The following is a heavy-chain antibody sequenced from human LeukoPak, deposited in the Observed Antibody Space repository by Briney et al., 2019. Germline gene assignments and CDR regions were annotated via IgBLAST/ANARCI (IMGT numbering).Heavy chain of an antibody. J-gene: IGHJ6*03. V-gene: IGHV3-53*01. CDR2: IYTGGRT. Sequence: PGGSLRLSCAASGFTVSSNYMSWVRQAPGKGLEWVSVIYTGGRTYYADSVKGRFTISRDNSKNTLYLQMNSLRVDDMAVYYCARVYYGSGSLYQYYYYMDVWGKGTTVTISS. CDR1: GFTVSSNY. D-gene: IGHD3-10*01. CDR3: ARVYYGSGSLYQYYYYMDV.